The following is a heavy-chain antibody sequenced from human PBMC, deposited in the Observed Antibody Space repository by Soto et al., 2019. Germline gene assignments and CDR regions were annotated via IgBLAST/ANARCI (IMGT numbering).Heavy chain of an antibody. D-gene: IGHD6-13*01. J-gene: IGHJ5*02. CDR1: GFTFRSFT. Sequence: KSGGSVRLSCAASGFTFRSFTMNWVRQAPGKGLEWVSTISSNSAYIYYTDALRGRFTISRDNAKNSLHLQMNSLRAEDTAVYYCTRDASRDSSARGWFDPWGQGPLVTVSS. CDR2: ISSNSAYI. CDR3: TRDASRDSSARGWFDP. V-gene: IGHV3-21*01.